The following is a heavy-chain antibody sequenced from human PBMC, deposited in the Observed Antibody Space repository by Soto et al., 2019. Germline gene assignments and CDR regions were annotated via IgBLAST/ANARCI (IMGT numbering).Heavy chain of an antibody. D-gene: IGHD3-16*01. CDR1: GFSFSSYW. Sequence: DVQLVESGGDLVQPGGSLRLSCAASGFSFSSYWMTWVRPAPGKGLEWVANIKQDGREKYYVASVKGRFTISRDNGKNLLFLQMDSLTPDDTAVYYCAGDGVRNGAYNGWLDPWGQGTLVTVSS. CDR2: IKQDGREK. CDR3: AGDGVRNGAYNGWLDP. J-gene: IGHJ5*02. V-gene: IGHV3-7*03.